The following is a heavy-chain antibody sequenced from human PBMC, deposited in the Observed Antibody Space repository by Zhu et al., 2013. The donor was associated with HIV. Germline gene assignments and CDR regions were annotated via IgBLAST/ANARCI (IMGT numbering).Heavy chain of an antibody. J-gene: IGHJ3*02. CDR3: ARGGYCSGGSCYSNPFDI. D-gene: IGHD2-15*01. V-gene: IGHV1-2*02. CDR1: GNTFTNHY. CDR2: IYAYNGDT. Sequence: QVQLVQSGAEVKRPGASVKVSCKASGNTFTNHYMHWIRQAPGQGLEWMGWIYAYNGDTNYAQKFQHRVTMTRDTSINTVYMDLSSLTPDDTAVYYCARGGYCSGGSCYSNPFDIWGQGTMVTVSS.